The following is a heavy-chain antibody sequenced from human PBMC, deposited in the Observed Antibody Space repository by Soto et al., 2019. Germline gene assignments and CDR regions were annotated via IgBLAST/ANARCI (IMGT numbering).Heavy chain of an antibody. V-gene: IGHV2-70*01. Sequence: SGPTLVNPTQTLTLTCTFSGFSLRTSGMCVSWIRQPPGKALEWLALIDWVDDKCYSTSLKTRLTISKDTSKNQVVLTMTYMDPVDTATYYCARQYYDILSGYYSHMDVWGPGTTVTVS. D-gene: IGHD3-9*01. CDR2: IDWVDDK. CDR3: ARQYYDILSGYYSHMDV. J-gene: IGHJ6*02. CDR1: GFSLRTSGMC.